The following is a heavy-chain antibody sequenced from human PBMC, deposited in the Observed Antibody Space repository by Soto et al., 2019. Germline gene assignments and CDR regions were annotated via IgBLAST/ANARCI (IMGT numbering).Heavy chain of an antibody. CDR2: ISSSGTYT. Sequence: QVQLVESGGGLVKPGGSLRLSCAASGFSFSDYYMNWIRQAPGKGLEWISYISSSGTYTNYADSVRGRFTMSRDSAKNSLFLQMDGLRAADTAVYYCARAKLVVEGRFDYWGQGTLVTVSS. CDR3: ARAKLVVEGRFDY. J-gene: IGHJ4*02. CDR1: GFSFSDYY. D-gene: IGHD3-22*01. V-gene: IGHV3-11*06.